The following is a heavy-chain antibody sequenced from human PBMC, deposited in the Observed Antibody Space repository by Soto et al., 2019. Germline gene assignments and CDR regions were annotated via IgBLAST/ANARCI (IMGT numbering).Heavy chain of an antibody. Sequence: QVQLQQWGAGLLKPSETLSLTCAVYGGSFSGYYWSWIRQPPGKGLEWIGEINHSGSTNYNPSLKSRVTISVGTSKNQFSLELSSVTAADTAVYYCARDRYCSGGSCYKNNNWFDPWGQGTLVTVSS. V-gene: IGHV4-34*01. J-gene: IGHJ5*02. D-gene: IGHD2-15*01. CDR1: GGSFSGYY. CDR2: INHSGST. CDR3: ARDRYCSGGSCYKNNNWFDP.